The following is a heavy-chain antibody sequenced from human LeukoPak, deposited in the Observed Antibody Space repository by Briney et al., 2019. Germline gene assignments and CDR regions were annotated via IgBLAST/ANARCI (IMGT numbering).Heavy chain of an antibody. CDR2: ISSSGNTI. J-gene: IGHJ5*02. CDR1: GFAFSDYY. D-gene: IGHD3-3*01. V-gene: IGHV3-11*01. Sequence: GGSLRLSCAASGFAFSDYYMSWIRQAPGKGLEWVSYISSSGNTIYYADSVKGRFTMSRDNIRSSLYLQMNSLRAEDTAVYYGARVEDDCWGGYCGCDPWGQGTLVTVSS. CDR3: ARVEDDCWGGYCGCDP.